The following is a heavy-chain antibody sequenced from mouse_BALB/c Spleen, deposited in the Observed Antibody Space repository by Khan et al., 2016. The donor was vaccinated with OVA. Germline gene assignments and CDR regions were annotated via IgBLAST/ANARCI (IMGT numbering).Heavy chain of an antibody. Sequence: VQLKESGPGLVKPSQSLSLTCTVTGYSITSGYAWNWIRQFPGNKLEWMGYISYSGGTSYNPSLKSRISITRDPSKNQFFLQLNSVTTEDTATYYCARGNYYGYYFDYWSQGTPLPVSS. J-gene: IGHJ2*01. CDR3: ARGNYYGYYFDY. V-gene: IGHV3-2*02. CDR1: GYSITSGYA. D-gene: IGHD1-1*01. CDR2: ISYSGGT.